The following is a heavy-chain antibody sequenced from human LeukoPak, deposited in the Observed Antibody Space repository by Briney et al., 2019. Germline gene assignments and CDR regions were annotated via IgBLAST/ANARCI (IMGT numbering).Heavy chain of an antibody. CDR3: ARKFLGSRGYYFDY. CDR2: MNPNSGNT. D-gene: IGHD3-10*01. V-gene: IGHV1-8*01. Sequence: ASVKVSCKASGYTFTSYDINWVRQATGQGLEWMGWMNPNSGNTGYAQKFQGRITMTRNSSISTAYMELSSLRSEDTAVYYCARKFLGSRGYYFDYWGQGTLVTVSS. CDR1: GYTFTSYD. J-gene: IGHJ4*02.